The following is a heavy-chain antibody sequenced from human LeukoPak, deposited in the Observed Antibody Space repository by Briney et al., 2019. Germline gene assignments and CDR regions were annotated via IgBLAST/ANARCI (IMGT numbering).Heavy chain of an antibody. D-gene: IGHD4-17*01. V-gene: IGHV3-30*18. Sequence: GGSLRLSCAASGFTFSSYGMHWVRQAPGKGLEWVAVISYDGTNKDYADSVKGRFTISRDNSKNTLYLQMNSLRAEDTAVYYCAKDRVDDYGDYYFDYWGQGTLVTVS. J-gene: IGHJ4*02. CDR3: AKDRVDDYGDYYFDY. CDR2: ISYDGTNK. CDR1: GFTFSSYG.